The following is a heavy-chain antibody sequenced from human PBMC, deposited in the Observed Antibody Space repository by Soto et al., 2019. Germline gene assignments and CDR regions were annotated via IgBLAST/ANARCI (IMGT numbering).Heavy chain of an antibody. CDR2: IKSKTDGGTT. CDR1: GFTSSNAW. D-gene: IGHD5-12*01. J-gene: IGHJ4*02. Sequence: PVGSLRLSCAASGFTSSNAWMSWVRQAPGKGLEWVGRIKSKTDGGTTDYAAPVKGRFTISRDDSKNTLYLQMNSLKTEDTAVYYCTTDNPPAYESGDYWGQGTLVTVSS. CDR3: TTDNPPAYESGDY. V-gene: IGHV3-15*01.